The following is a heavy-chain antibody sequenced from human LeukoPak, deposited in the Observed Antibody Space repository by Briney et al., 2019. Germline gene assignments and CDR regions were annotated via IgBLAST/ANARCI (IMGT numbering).Heavy chain of an antibody. CDR2: IIPIFGTA. J-gene: IGHJ5*02. CDR1: GGTFSSYA. D-gene: IGHD2-2*02. V-gene: IGHV1-69*13. CDR3: ARLYCSSTSCYSNWFDP. Sequence: ASVKVSCKASGGTFSSYAISWVRQAPGQGLEWMGGIIPIFGTANYAQKFQGRVTITADESTSTAYMELSSLRSEDTAVYYCARLYCSSTSCYSNWFDPWGQGTLVTVSS.